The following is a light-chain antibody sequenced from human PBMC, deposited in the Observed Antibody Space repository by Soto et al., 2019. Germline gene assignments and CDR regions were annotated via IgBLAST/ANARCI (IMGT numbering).Light chain of an antibody. Sequence: DIQMTQSPSTLSASLGDRVTITCRASQSISNWLAWYQQKPGKAPTLLIYDVSRLESGVPSRFSGSGSGTEFTLTINSLQPDDFATYYCQHRWTFGQGTKVDIK. V-gene: IGKV1-5*01. CDR3: QHRWT. J-gene: IGKJ1*01. CDR2: DVS. CDR1: QSISNW.